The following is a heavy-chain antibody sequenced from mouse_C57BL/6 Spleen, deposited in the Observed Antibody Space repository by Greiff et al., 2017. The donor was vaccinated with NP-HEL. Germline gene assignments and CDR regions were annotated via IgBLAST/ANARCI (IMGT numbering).Heavy chain of an antibody. CDR2: INPSSGYT. J-gene: IGHJ1*03. CDR1: GYTFTSYW. D-gene: IGHD1-1*01. CDR3: ARRITTVPWYFDV. Sequence: VQRKQDGAELAKPGASVKLSCKASGYTFTSYWMHWVKQRPGQGLEWIGYINPSSGYTKYNQKFKDKATLTADKSSSTAYMQLSSLTYEDSAVYYCARRITTVPWYFDVWGTGTTVTVSS. V-gene: IGHV1-7*01.